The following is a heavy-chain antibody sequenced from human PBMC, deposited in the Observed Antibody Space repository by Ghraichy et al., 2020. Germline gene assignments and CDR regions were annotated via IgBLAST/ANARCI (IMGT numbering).Heavy chain of an antibody. J-gene: IGHJ4*02. CDR2: ISGSGGST. CDR3: AKSWWGNYYDSSGYYNY. CDR1: GFTFSSYA. D-gene: IGHD3-22*01. V-gene: IGHV3-23*01. Sequence: GESLNISCAASGFTFSSYAMSWVRQAPGKGLEWVSAISGSGGSTYYADSVKGRFTISRDNSKNTLYLQMNSLRAEDTAVYYCAKSWWGNYYDSSGYYNYWGQGTLVTVSS.